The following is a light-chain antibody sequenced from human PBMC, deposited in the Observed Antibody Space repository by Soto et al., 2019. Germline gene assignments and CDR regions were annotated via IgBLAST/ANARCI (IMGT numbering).Light chain of an antibody. J-gene: IGLJ2*01. CDR3: SSYTSSSTLV. V-gene: IGLV2-14*01. Sequence: QSALTQPASVSGSPGQSITISCTGTSSDVGGYNFVCWYQQHPGKAPKLMIYEVSNRPSGVSNRFSGSKSGNTASLTISGLQSEDEADYFSSSYTSSSTLVFGGGTQLTVL. CDR2: EVS. CDR1: SSDVGGYNF.